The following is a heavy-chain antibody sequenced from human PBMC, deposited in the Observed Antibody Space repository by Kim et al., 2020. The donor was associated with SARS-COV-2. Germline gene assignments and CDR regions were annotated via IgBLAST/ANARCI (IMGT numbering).Heavy chain of an antibody. V-gene: IGHV3-43*01. D-gene: IGHD6-13*01. CDR3: VKAYSAPACFLGGVY. J-gene: IGHJ4*01. Sequence: GGSLRLSCAASGFTFHNYAMHWVRQPPGKGLEWISLICSSGYITYYADPVRGRFTLSRDNSRNSLYLQMNSLRSEDTAVYYCVKAYSAPACFLGGVYWG. CDR2: ICSSGYIT. CDR1: GFTFHNYA.